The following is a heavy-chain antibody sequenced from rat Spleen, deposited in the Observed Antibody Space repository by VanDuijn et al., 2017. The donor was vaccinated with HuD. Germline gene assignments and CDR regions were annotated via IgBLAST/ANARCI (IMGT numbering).Heavy chain of an antibody. CDR1: GFSLTSYH. V-gene: IGHV2-27*01. Sequence: QVQLKESEPDLVQPSQTLSLTCTVSGFSLTSYHVHWVRQPPGKGLEWMGRMTYNGDTSYNSALKSRLSISRDTSKSQVFLKMNSLQTEDTAMYFCARLTIGSWGQGVMVTVSS. J-gene: IGHJ2*01. CDR2: MTYNGDT. D-gene: IGHD1-3*01. CDR3: ARLTIGS.